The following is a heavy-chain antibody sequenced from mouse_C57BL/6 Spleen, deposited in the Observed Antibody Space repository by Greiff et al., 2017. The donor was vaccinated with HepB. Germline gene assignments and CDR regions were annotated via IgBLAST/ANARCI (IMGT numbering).Heavy chain of an antibody. CDR2: IWGVGST. CDR3: AGYDGYFTPFAY. J-gene: IGHJ3*01. D-gene: IGHD2-3*01. Sequence: VQLVESGPGLVAPSQSLSITCTVSGFSLTSYGVDWVRQSPGKGLEWLGVIWGVGSTNYNSALKSRLRISKDNSKSQVFLKMNSLQTDDTAMYYCAGYDGYFTPFAYWGQGTLVTVSA. V-gene: IGHV2-6*01. CDR1: GFSLTSYG.